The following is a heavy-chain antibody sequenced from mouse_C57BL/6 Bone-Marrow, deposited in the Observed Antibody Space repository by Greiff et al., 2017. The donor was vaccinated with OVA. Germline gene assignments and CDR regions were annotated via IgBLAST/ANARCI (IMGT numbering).Heavy chain of an antibody. J-gene: IGHJ1*03. D-gene: IGHD2-2*01. Sequence: EVKLVESGGGLVQSGRSLRLSCATSGFTFSEFYMEWVRQAPGKGLTWTAASRKKANDYTTEYSASVKGRFIGSRDTSQSILYLQLNALRADDTGIYYCARDAGGYGLWYFDVWGTGTTVTVSS. CDR1: GFTFSEFY. V-gene: IGHV7-1*01. CDR3: ARDAGGYGLWYFDV. CDR2: SRKKANDYTT.